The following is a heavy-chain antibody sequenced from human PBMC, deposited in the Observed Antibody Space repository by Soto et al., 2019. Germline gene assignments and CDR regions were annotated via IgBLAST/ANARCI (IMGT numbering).Heavy chain of an antibody. Sequence: EVQLLESGGGVVQPRGSLRLSCAASGFTFRNFVMSWVRQAPGKGLEWVSAIRATGGQTFYADSVKGRFTISRDNSKNMLYLQIDSLRDEDTALYFCAQDRGWGVVSPSHDSWGQGTLVTVSS. D-gene: IGHD2-21*01. V-gene: IGHV3-23*01. CDR1: GFTFRNFV. CDR3: AQDRGWGVVSPSHDS. J-gene: IGHJ4*02. CDR2: IRATGGQT.